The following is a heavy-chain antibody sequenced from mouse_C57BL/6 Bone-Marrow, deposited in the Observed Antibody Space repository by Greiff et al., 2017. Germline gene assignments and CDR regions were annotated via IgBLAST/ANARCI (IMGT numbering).Heavy chain of an antibody. CDR2: FYPGNSDT. CDR3: RKVYDGYYDWYFDV. D-gene: IGHD2-3*01. Sequence: VQLQQSGTVLARPGASVKMSCKTSGYTFTSYWMHWVKQRPGQGLEWIGAFYPGNSDTSYNQKFKGKAKLTAVTSASTAYMELSSLTNEDSAVYYCRKVYDGYYDWYFDVWGTGTTVTVSS. V-gene: IGHV1-5*01. J-gene: IGHJ1*03. CDR1: GYTFTSYW.